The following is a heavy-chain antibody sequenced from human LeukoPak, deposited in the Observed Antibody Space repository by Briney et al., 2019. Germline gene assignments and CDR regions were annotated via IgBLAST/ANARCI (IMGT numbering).Heavy chain of an antibody. D-gene: IGHD5-18*01. Sequence: ASVKVSCKASGYIFTGYYMHWVRQAPGQGLEWMGWISVYNGNTNYAQKFQDRVTMTTDTSTSTAYMDLRGLRSDDTAVYYCARGRYTFGYGDYYYYMDVWGKGTTVTVSS. CDR3: ARGRYTFGYGDYYYYMDV. CDR2: ISVYNGNT. J-gene: IGHJ6*03. CDR1: GYIFTGYY. V-gene: IGHV1-18*04.